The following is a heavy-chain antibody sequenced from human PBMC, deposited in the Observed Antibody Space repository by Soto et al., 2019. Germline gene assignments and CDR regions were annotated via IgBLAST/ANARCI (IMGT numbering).Heavy chain of an antibody. J-gene: IGHJ6*03. Sequence: SETLSLTCAVYGGSFSGYYWSWIRQPPGKGLEWIGEINHSGSTNYNPSLKSRVTISVDTSKNQFSLKLSSVTAADTAVYYCALSGYSYGPWEDYYYMDVWGKGTTVTVSS. V-gene: IGHV4-34*01. CDR2: INHSGST. CDR3: ALSGYSYGPWEDYYYMDV. D-gene: IGHD5-18*01. CDR1: GGSFSGYY.